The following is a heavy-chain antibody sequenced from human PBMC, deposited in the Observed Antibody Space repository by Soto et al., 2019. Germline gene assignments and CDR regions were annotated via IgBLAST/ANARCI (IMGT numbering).Heavy chain of an antibody. CDR3: ARGRDEAPTGSSGWYYFDY. J-gene: IGHJ4*02. Sequence: PSETLSLSCTVSGGSISSYYWSWIRQPPGKGLEWIGYIYYSGSTNYNPSLKSRVTISVDTSKNQFSLKLSSVTAADTAVYYCARGRDEAPTGSSGWYYFDYWGQGTLVTVSS. CDR2: IYYSGST. D-gene: IGHD6-19*01. CDR1: GGSISSYY. V-gene: IGHV4-59*01.